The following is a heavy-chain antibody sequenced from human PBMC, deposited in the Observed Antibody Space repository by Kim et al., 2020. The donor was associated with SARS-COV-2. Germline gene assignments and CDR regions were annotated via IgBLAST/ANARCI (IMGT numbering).Heavy chain of an antibody. CDR1: GYTFTSYA. V-gene: IGHV1-3*01. CDR2: INAGNGNT. Sequence: ASVKVSCKASGYTFTSYAMHWVRQAPGQRLEWMGWINAGNGNTKYSQKFQGRVTITRDTSASTAYMELSSLRSEDTAVYYCARDPHSMIVVGFDYWGQGTLVTVSS. CDR3: ARDPHSMIVVGFDY. J-gene: IGHJ4*02. D-gene: IGHD3-22*01.